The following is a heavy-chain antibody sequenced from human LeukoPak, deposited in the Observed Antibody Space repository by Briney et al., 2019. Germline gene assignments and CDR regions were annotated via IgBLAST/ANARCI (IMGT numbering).Heavy chain of an antibody. CDR1: GFTFSSYG. D-gene: IGHD3-10*01. J-gene: IGHJ6*02. V-gene: IGHV3-30*03. Sequence: GGSLRLSCAASGFTFSSYGMHWVRQAPGKGLEWVAVISYDGSNKYYADSVKGRFTISRDNSKNTLYLQMNSLRAEDTAVYYCARELHLDLWFGETNYYYYGMDVWGQGTTVTVSS. CDR2: ISYDGSNK. CDR3: ARELHLDLWFGETNYYYYGMDV.